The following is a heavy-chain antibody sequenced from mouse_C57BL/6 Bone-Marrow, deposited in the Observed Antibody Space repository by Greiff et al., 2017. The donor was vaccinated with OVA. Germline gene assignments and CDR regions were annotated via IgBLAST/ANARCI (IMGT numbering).Heavy chain of an antibody. J-gene: IGHJ4*01. CDR2: ISNGGGST. V-gene: IGHV5-12*01. CDR3: ARGGYDPYYAMDY. Sequence: EVQLVESGGGLVQPGGSLKLSCAASGFTFSDYYMYWVRQTPEKRLEWVAYISNGGGSTYYPDTVKGRFTISRDNAKNTLYLQMSRLKSEDTAMYYCARGGYDPYYAMDYWGQGTSVTVSS. D-gene: IGHD2-2*01. CDR1: GFTFSDYY.